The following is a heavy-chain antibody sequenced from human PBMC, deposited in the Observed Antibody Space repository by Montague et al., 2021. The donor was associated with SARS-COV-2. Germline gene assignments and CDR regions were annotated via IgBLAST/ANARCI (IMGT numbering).Heavy chain of an antibody. Sequence: SETLSLTCAVYGVSFSDHFWCWIRQPPGKGLEWIGEINHSGRTTYSPSLRFRVSMSIDTSKNQFSLHLRSLTAADAAAYYCARVNYGEVDYWGPGTLVTVSS. CDR3: ARVNYGEVDY. CDR2: INHSGRT. J-gene: IGHJ4*02. D-gene: IGHD4-17*01. CDR1: GVSFSDHF. V-gene: IGHV4-34*01.